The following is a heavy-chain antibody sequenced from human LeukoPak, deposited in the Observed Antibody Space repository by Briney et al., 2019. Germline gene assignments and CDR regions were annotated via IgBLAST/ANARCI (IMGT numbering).Heavy chain of an antibody. CDR1: GSTFTSYY. CDR3: ARPLDRYCSGGSCGQFDY. CDR2: INLSGGST. Sequence: ASVKVSCKASGSTFTSYYMHWVGQAPGQGLEWMGIINLSGGSTSSAQKFQGRVTMTRDTSTSTVYMELSSLRSEDTAVYYCARPLDRYCSGGSCGQFDYWGQGTLVTVSS. V-gene: IGHV1-46*01. J-gene: IGHJ4*02. D-gene: IGHD2-15*01.